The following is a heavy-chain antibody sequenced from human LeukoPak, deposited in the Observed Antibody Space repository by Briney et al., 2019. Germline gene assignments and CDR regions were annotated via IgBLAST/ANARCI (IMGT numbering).Heavy chain of an antibody. J-gene: IGHJ4*02. V-gene: IGHV3-7*05. CDR3: ARDTGYHTFDY. CDR1: GFAFSSFW. D-gene: IGHD5-12*01. CDR2: IKEDGTNK. Sequence: SGGSLRLSCATTGFAFSSFWISWFRQAPGKGLEWVAQIKEDGTNKYYVDSVKGRFSISRDNAKNSLYLVMNSLRAEDTAVYYCARDTGYHTFDYWGLGTLVTVSS.